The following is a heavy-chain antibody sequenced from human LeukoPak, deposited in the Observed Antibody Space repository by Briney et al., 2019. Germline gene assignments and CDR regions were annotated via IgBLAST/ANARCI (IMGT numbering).Heavy chain of an antibody. J-gene: IGHJ6*02. V-gene: IGHV3-48*01. CDR3: AGVYNYGMDV. CDR2: ISDSGAM. CDR1: GFTFSTYS. Sequence: GGSLRLSCAASGFTFSTYSMKWVRQAPGKGLEWVSYISDSGAMYYADSVRGRFTISRENAQNSLFLQMNSLRAEDTAVYYCAGVYNYGMDVWGQGTTVIVSS.